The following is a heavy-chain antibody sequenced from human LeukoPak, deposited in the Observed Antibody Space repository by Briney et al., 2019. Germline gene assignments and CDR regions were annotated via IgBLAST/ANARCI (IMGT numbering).Heavy chain of an antibody. CDR1: GYTFTSYG. CDR2: ISAYNGNT. CDR3: ARDQITMVRGVCDY. J-gene: IGHJ4*02. Sequence: ASVKVSCKASGYTFTSYGISWVRQAPGQGLEWMGWISAYNGNTNYAQKLQGRVTMTTDTSTSTAYMELRSLRSDDTAVYYCARDQITMVRGVCDYWGQGTLVTVSS. D-gene: IGHD3-10*01. V-gene: IGHV1-18*01.